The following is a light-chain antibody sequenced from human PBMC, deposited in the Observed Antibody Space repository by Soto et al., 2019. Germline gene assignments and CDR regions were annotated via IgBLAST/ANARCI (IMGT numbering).Light chain of an antibody. CDR2: AAS. J-gene: IGKJ2*01. V-gene: IGKV3-15*01. Sequence: EIVMTQSPATLSVSPGERVTLSCRASQSVSSNLAWYQHKPGQAPRLLIYAASARATGIPARFSGSGSGTEFTLTISSLQSEDFALYYCQQYNNWYTFGQGTKLEIK. CDR3: QQYNNWYT. CDR1: QSVSSN.